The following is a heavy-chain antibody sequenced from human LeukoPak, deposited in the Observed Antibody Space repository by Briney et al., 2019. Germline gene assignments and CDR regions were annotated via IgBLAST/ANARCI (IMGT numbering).Heavy chain of an antibody. CDR3: ARELGGGSCFDY. D-gene: IGHD2-15*01. Sequence: KASETLSLTCAVYGGSFSGYCWSWLRQPPGKGLEWIGEINHSGSTNYNPSLKSRVTISVDTSKNQFSLKLSSVTAADTAVYYCARELGGGSCFDYWGQGTLVTVSS. CDR1: GGSFSGYC. J-gene: IGHJ4*02. V-gene: IGHV4-34*01. CDR2: INHSGST.